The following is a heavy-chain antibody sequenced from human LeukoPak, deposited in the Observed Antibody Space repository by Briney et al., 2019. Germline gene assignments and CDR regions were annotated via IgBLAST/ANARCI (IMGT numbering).Heavy chain of an antibody. CDR3: ARAKRETSTRPWTSGMDV. V-gene: IGHV3-13*01. J-gene: IGHJ6*02. Sequence: PGGSLRLSCAASGFTLSDYDLHWVRQVIGKGLDWVSGLGSAGDKYHAGSERGRFTISREDAENSVYLQMNGLRPEDTAIYYCARAKRETSTRPWTSGMDVWGQGTSVTVSS. D-gene: IGHD3/OR15-3a*01. CDR1: GFTLSDYD. CDR2: LGSAGDK.